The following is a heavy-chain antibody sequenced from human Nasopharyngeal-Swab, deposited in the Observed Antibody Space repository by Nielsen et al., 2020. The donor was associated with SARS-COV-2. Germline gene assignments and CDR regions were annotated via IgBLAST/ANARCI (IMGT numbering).Heavy chain of an antibody. V-gene: IGHV3-53*01. CDR3: ARDNRPGGFGY. Sequence: WIRQPPGKGLEWVSVIYSGGSTYYADSVKGRFTISRDNSKNTLYLQMNSLRAEDTAVYYCARDNRPGGFGYWGQGTLVTVSS. J-gene: IGHJ4*02. CDR2: IYSGGST.